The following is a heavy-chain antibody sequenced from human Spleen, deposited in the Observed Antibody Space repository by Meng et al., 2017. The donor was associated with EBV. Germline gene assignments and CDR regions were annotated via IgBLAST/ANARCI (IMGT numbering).Heavy chain of an antibody. Sequence: QVQRRQSGAEVKKPGASVKVSCKASGYTFTSYGSTWVRQPPGQGLEWMGWISAYNSNTKYAQKLQGRVTMTTNTSTSTAYMELRSLISDDTAVYYCARVGREWELLGWFDPWGQGTLVTVSS. CDR2: ISAYNSNT. V-gene: IGHV1-18*01. CDR3: ARVGREWELLGWFDP. J-gene: IGHJ5*02. D-gene: IGHD1-26*01. CDR1: GYTFTSYG.